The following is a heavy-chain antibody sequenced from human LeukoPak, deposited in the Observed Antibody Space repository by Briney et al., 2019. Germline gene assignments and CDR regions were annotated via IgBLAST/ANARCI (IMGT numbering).Heavy chain of an antibody. V-gene: IGHV4-59*01. J-gene: IGHJ4*02. CDR1: GGSISSYY. D-gene: IGHD1-26*01. CDR3: ARAADNSRRGSCYFDY. CDR2: IYYSGST. Sequence: SETLSLTCTVSGGSISSYYWSWIRQPPGKGLEWIGYIYYSGSTNYNPSLKSRVTISVDTSKNQFSLKLSSVTAADTAVYYCARAADNSRRGSCYFDYWGQGTLVTVSS.